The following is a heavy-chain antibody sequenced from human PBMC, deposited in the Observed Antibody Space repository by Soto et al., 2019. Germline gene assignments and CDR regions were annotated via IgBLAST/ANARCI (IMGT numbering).Heavy chain of an antibody. V-gene: IGHV4-4*02. CDR1: SGSISSSNW. CDR3: ASVHYGDYYFDY. CDR2: IYHSGST. J-gene: IGHJ4*02. Sequence: SETLSLTCAVSSGSISSSNWWSWVRQPPGKGLEWIGEIYHSGSTNYNPSLKSRVTISVDKSKNQFSLKLSSVTAADTAVYYCASVHYGDYYFDYWGQGTLVTVSS. D-gene: IGHD4-17*01.